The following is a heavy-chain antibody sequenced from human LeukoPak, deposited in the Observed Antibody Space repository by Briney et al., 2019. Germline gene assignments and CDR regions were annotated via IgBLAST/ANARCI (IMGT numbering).Heavy chain of an antibody. D-gene: IGHD4-17*01. J-gene: IGHJ4*02. Sequence: GGSLRLSCAASGFSVSSNYLTWVRQAPGKELEWVSVLYSNGYISYADSVKGRFTISRDNSKNTLYLQMNSLRAEDTAVYYCAKDRGGDYGDSSGLDYWGQGTLVTVSS. CDR2: LYSNGYI. CDR1: GFSVSSNY. CDR3: AKDRGGDYGDSSGLDY. V-gene: IGHV3-66*03.